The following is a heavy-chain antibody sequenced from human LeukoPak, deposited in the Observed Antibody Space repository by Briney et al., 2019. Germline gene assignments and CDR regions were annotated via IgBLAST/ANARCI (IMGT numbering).Heavy chain of an antibody. CDR2: ISYDGSNK. J-gene: IGHJ4*02. CDR3: ARDQSETSYDYGDYGY. D-gene: IGHD4-17*01. Sequence: GGSLRLSCAASGFTFSSYAMHWVRQAPGKGLKWVAVISYDGSNKYYADSVKGRFTISRDNPKNTLYLQMNSLRAEDTAVYYCARDQSETSYDYGDYGYWGQGTLVTVSS. CDR1: GFTFSSYA. V-gene: IGHV3-30-3*01.